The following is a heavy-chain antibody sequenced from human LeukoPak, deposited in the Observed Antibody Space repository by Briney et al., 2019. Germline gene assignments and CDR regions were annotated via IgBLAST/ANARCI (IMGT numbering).Heavy chain of an antibody. D-gene: IGHD6-13*01. J-gene: IGHJ4*02. CDR2: ISANGGST. V-gene: IGHV3-64D*06. CDR3: VKDLYKGDTASWYFFHY. CDR1: GFXISDYA. Sequence: PGGSLRLSCSASGFXISDYAIHWVRQAPGKGLEYVSAISANGGSTYYADSVKGRFTISRDTSKNTLYLQLSSLRAEDTAMYHCVKDLYKGDTASWYFFHYWGQGTLVTVSS.